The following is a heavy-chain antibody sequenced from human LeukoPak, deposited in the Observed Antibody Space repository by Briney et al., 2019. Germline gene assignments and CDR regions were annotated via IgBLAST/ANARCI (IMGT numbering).Heavy chain of an antibody. CDR3: ARNSGSFDY. Sequence: GGSLRLSCAVSGFTFSTYSMNWVRLAPGKGLEWVSFISTSSGYIYYTDSVKGRFTITRDNAKNSLFLQMNSLRAEDTAVYYCARNSGSFDYWGQGTLVTVSS. J-gene: IGHJ4*02. D-gene: IGHD1-26*01. CDR2: ISTSSGYI. V-gene: IGHV3-21*01. CDR1: GFTFSTYS.